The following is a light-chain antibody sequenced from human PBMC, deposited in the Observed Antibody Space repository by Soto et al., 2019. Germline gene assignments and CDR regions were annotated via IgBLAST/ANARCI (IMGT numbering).Light chain of an antibody. Sequence: EIVLTQSPATLSLSPGERATLSCRASPSVTTYLAWYQQKPGQAPRLLIYGASNRATGIPERFSGSGSGTEFTLTISSLQSEDFAVYYCQQYNNWPRTFGQGTKVDI. V-gene: IGKV3D-15*01. CDR3: QQYNNWPRT. J-gene: IGKJ1*01. CDR2: GAS. CDR1: PSVTTY.